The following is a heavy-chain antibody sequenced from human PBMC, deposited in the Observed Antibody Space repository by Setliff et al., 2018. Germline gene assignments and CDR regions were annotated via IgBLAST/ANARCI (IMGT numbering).Heavy chain of an antibody. D-gene: IGHD2-2*01. CDR3: AKSWVEPAAITFSGFDP. Sequence: GGSLRLSCAASGFTFSSYAMSWVRQAPGKGLEWVSAISGSGGRTYYADSVKGRFTISRDNSKNTLYLQMNSLRAEDTAVYYCAKSWVEPAAITFSGFDPWGQGTLVTVSS. V-gene: IGHV3-23*01. CDR1: GFTFSSYA. CDR2: ISGSGGRT. J-gene: IGHJ5*02.